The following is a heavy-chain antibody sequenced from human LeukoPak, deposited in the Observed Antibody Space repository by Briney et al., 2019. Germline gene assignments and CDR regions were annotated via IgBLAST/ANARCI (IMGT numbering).Heavy chain of an antibody. V-gene: IGHV5-51*01. CDR1: GYSFTSYW. CDR2: IYPGDSDT. CDR3: ARRRYYGSGSYAPFDY. D-gene: IGHD3-10*01. Sequence: GESLKISCKASGYSFTSYWIGWVRQMPGKGLEWMGIIYPGDSDTRYSPSFQGQVTISADKSISTAYLQWSSLKASDTAMYYCARRRYYGSGSYAPFDYWGQGTLVTVSS. J-gene: IGHJ4*02.